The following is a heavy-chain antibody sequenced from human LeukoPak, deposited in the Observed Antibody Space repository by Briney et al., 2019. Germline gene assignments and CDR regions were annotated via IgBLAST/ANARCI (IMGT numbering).Heavy chain of an antibody. D-gene: IGHD4-17*01. CDR1: GFTFSSYA. CDR2: TSDDGSAK. CDR3: ARAPGGFHGDYSPIAY. J-gene: IGHJ4*02. V-gene: IGHV3-30-3*01. Sequence: GGSLRLSCAASGFTFSSYAMHWVRQAPGKGLQWLPLTSDDGSAKYYADSVKGRFTISRDNSQNTLYLQMNSLRADETAIYYCARAPGGFHGDYSPIAYWGQGTLVTVSS.